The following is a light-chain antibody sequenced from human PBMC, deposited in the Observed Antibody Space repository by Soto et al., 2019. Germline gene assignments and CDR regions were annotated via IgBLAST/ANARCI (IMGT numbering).Light chain of an antibody. CDR2: KNT. J-gene: IGLJ7*01. CDR1: SSNIGNFY. Sequence: QSVLTQPPSASGTPGQRVTISCYGSSSNIGNFYVYWYQQLPGTAPKLLIYKNTQRPLGVPDRFYGSKSGPSASLAISGLRSEDEADYYCAAWDDSLSGPGVFGGGTQLTVL. V-gene: IGLV1-47*01. CDR3: AAWDDSLSGPGV.